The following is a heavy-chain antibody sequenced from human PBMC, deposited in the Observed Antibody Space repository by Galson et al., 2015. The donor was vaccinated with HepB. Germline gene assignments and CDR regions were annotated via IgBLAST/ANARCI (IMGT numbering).Heavy chain of an antibody. Sequence: SLRLSCAASGFTFSTYTMNWVRQAPRKGLEWVSTISSGSHTFYADSVKGRFTISRDNARTSVYLQMNSLRAEDTAVYYCARGPSETDYPIDYWGQGTLVTVSS. J-gene: IGHJ4*02. CDR2: ISSGSHT. CDR3: ARGPSETDYPIDY. D-gene: IGHD4-11*01. V-gene: IGHV3-21*01. CDR1: GFTFSTYT.